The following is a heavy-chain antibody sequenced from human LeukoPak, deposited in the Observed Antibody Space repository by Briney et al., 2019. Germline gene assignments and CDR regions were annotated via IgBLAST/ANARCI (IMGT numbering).Heavy chain of an antibody. D-gene: IGHD4-17*01. CDR1: GYSFSSYW. V-gene: IGHV5-51*01. Sequence: GESLKISCQGSGYSFSSYWIGWVRQMPGKGLEWMGIIYPGDSESRYSPSFQGKVTISADKSISTAFLQWSSLKASDTAMYYCARPGRATVTRLDYWGQGTLVTVTS. CDR2: IYPGDSES. CDR3: ARPGRATVTRLDY. J-gene: IGHJ4*02.